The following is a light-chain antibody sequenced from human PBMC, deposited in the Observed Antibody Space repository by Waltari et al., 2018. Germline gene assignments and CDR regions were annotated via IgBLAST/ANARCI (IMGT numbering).Light chain of an antibody. CDR2: HAS. V-gene: IGKV3-20*01. Sequence: EIVLTQSPGSLSLSPGERATLSCRASQSVSKYLAWYQQKPGQTPRLLIYHASSRATGIPDRFSGSGVGTDFSLTISRLEPEDFAVYYCQKYDSLPATFGQGTKVEIK. CDR1: QSVSKY. J-gene: IGKJ1*01. CDR3: QKYDSLPAT.